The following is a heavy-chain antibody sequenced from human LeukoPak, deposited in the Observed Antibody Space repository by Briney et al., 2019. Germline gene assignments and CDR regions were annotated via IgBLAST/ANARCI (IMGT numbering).Heavy chain of an antibody. J-gene: IGHJ4*02. CDR1: GYTLTELS. V-gene: IGHV1-24*01. Sequence: ASVKVSWKVSGYTLTELSMHWVRQAPGKGLEWMGGFDPEDGETIYAQKFQGRVTMTEDTSTDTAYMELSSLRSEDTAVYYCATIPSPGSYLDYWGQGTLVTVSS. CDR3: ATIPSPGSYLDY. D-gene: IGHD3-10*01. CDR2: FDPEDGET.